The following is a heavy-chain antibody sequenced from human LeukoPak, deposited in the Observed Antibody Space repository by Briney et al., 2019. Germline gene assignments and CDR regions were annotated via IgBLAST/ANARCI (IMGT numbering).Heavy chain of an antibody. Sequence: PSETLSLTCAVYGGSFSGYYWSWIRQPPGKGLEWIGEINHSGSTNYNPSLKSRVTISVDTSKNQFSLKLSSVTAADTAVYYCAREVQGYYYDSSKGWFDPWGQGTLVTVSS. CDR1: GGSFSGYY. CDR3: AREVQGYYYDSSKGWFDP. CDR2: INHSGST. D-gene: IGHD3-22*01. V-gene: IGHV4-34*01. J-gene: IGHJ5*02.